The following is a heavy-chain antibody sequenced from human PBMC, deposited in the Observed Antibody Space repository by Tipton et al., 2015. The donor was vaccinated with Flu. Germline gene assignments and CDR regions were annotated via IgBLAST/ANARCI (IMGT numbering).Heavy chain of an antibody. D-gene: IGHD6-19*01. J-gene: IGHJ4*02. CDR1: GGSFSGYY. V-gene: IGHV4-34*01. CDR2: INHSGST. Sequence: GLVKPSETLSLTCAVYGGSFSGYYWSWIRQPPGKGLEWIGEINHSGSTNYNPSLKSRVTISVDTSKNQFSLKLSSVTAADTAVYYCAREEVVAGLPLDYWGQGTLVTVSS. CDR3: AREEVVAGLPLDY.